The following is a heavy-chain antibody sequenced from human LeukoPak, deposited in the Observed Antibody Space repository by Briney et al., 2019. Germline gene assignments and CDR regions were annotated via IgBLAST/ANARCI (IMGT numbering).Heavy chain of an antibody. Sequence: SETLSLTCTVSGVSNTNGIYYWAWIRQSPGKGLEWIGSVHNVGSTYYNLSLRSRVTMSIDTSKNQFSLRLNSVTAADTAVYYCARHAEYNSGWHFYLDHWGQGILVTVSS. J-gene: IGHJ4*02. D-gene: IGHD6-19*01. V-gene: IGHV4-39*01. CDR3: ARHAEYNSGWHFYLDH. CDR2: VHNVGST. CDR1: GVSNTNGIYY.